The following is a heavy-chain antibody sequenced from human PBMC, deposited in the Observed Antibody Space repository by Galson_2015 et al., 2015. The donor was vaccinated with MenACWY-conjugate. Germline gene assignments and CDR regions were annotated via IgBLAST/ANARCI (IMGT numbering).Heavy chain of an antibody. V-gene: IGHV3-23*01. CDR3: AKDVYMDV. CDR1: GFTFRQYA. Sequence: SLRLSCAVSGFTFRQYALRWVRQAPGTGLAWVAIISDSGAATHYIDSVKGRFTISRDNSKNTLYLQMSRLRAEDTALYYCAKDVYMDVWGKGTTVSVSS. CDR2: ISDSGAAT. J-gene: IGHJ6*03.